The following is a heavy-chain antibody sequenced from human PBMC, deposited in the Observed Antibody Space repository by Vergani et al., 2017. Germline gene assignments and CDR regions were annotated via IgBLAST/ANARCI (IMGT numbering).Heavy chain of an antibody. CDR1: GFSLTTGGEG. CDR3: VHRLGYFDWDGAYDV. V-gene: IGHV2-5*01. CDR2: VYWNDDE. D-gene: IGHD3-9*01. Sequence: QITLRESGPTLVKPTQTLTLTCTFSGFSLTTGGEGVGWIRQPPGRALEWLAFVYWNDDERSSPSLKSRVTINKDTSKNEVILTMATMDPVDTATYYCVHRLGYFDWDGAYDVWVPGTMVTVSS. J-gene: IGHJ3*01.